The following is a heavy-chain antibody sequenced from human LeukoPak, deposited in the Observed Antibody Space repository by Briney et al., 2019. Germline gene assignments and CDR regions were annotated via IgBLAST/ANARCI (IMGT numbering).Heavy chain of an antibody. Sequence: PSETLSLTCTVSGGSISGYFWSWIRQPPGKGLELIGYLYYSGSTNYNPSLKSRVTVSVDTSKDQFSLRLSSVTAADTAVYYCARVLYGSGTYYFDYWGQGTLVTVSS. D-gene: IGHD3-10*01. V-gene: IGHV4-59*08. CDR2: LYYSGST. J-gene: IGHJ4*02. CDR3: ARVLYGSGTYYFDY. CDR1: GGSISGYF.